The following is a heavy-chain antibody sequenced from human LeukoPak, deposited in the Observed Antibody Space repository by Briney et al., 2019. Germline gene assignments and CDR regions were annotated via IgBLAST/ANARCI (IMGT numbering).Heavy chain of an antibody. Sequence: SETMSLTCTVSGSSISSGYYWGWIRQPPGKGLEWIGSIYHSGSTYYNPSLKSRVIISVDTSKNQLSLKLSSVTAADTAVYYCARVPGPNWFDPWGQGTLVTVSS. CDR2: IYHSGST. J-gene: IGHJ5*02. CDR1: GSSISSGYY. V-gene: IGHV4-38-2*02. CDR3: ARVPGPNWFDP.